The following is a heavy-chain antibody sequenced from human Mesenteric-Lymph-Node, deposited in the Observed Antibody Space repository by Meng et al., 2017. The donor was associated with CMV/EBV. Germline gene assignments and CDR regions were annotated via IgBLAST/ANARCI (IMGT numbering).Heavy chain of an antibody. CDR1: GFTFSSYS. J-gene: IGHJ6*02. CDR3: AKDKWGAVAMDV. CDR2: ISSSSSTI. V-gene: IGHV3-48*01. Sequence: GESLKISCAASGFTFSSYSMNWVRQAPGKGLEWVSYISSSSSTIYYADSVKGRFTISRDNSKNTLYLEMNSLRAEDTAVYYCAKDKWGAVAMDVWGQGTTVTVSS. D-gene: IGHD7-27*01.